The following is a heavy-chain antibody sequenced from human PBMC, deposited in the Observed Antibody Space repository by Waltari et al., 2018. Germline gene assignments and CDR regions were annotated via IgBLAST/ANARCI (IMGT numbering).Heavy chain of an antibody. V-gene: IGHV1-8*03. CDR1: GYTFTSYD. CDR2: MNPNRGNT. CDR3: ASSTPKGAIGAFDI. Sequence: QVQLVQSGAEVKKPGASVKVSCKASGYTFTSYDINWVRQATGQGLEWMGWMNPNRGNTGNAQQFQGKVTITRSTSISTAYMELSSLRSEDTAVYYCASSTPKGAIGAFDIWGQGTMVTVSS. D-gene: IGHD2-21*01. J-gene: IGHJ3*02.